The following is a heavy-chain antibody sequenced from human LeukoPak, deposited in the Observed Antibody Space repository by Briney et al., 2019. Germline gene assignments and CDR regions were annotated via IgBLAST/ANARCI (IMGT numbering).Heavy chain of an antibody. CDR2: INHSGST. D-gene: IGHD1-26*01. CDR1: GGSFSGYY. J-gene: IGHJ4*02. Sequence: TSETLSLTCAVYGGSFSGYYWSWIRQPPGKGLEWIGEINHSGSTNYNPSLKSRVTISVDTSKNQFSLKLSSVTAADTAVYYCARRTQRVGALFVDYWGQGTLVTVSS. CDR3: ARRTQRVGALFVDY. V-gene: IGHV4-34*01.